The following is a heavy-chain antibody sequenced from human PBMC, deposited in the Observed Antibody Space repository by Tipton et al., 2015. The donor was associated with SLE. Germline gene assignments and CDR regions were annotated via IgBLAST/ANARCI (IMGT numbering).Heavy chain of an antibody. Sequence: SLRLSCAASGFTFSTSWMDWVRQAPGKGPEWVANIKGDGSEKYYVDSVKGRFTISRDNARNSLYLQMNSLRDEDTAVYYCSMSLDYWGQGILITVSS. CDR3: SMSLDY. CDR1: GFTFSTSW. V-gene: IGHV3-7*01. J-gene: IGHJ4*02. CDR2: IKGDGSEK.